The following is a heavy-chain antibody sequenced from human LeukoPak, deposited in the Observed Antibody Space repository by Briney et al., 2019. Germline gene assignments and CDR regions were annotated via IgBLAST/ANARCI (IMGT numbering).Heavy chain of an antibody. V-gene: IGHV3-48*01. D-gene: IGHD6-13*01. CDR3: ARDGEVLSSSWYGYYYYYMDV. CDR1: GFTFSSYS. CDR2: ISSSSSTI. Sequence: GGSLRLSCAASGFTFSSYSMLWVRQAPGKGLEWVSYISSSSSTIYYADSVKGRFTISRDNSKNTLYLQMNSLRAEDTAVYYCARDGEVLSSSWYGYYYYYMDVWGKGTTVTVSS. J-gene: IGHJ6*03.